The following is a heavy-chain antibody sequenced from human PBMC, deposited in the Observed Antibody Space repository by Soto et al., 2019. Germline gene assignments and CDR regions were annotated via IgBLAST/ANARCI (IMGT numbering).Heavy chain of an antibody. CDR2: ISQTGSTI. D-gene: IGHD3-10*01. CDR3: AGDPDYYASYY. V-gene: IGHV3-11*01. J-gene: IGHJ4*02. CDR1: GVSFSDHY. Sequence: QVQLVESGGGLVKPGGSLRLSCTTSGVSFSDHYMTWIRQAPGKGLEWVSYISQTGSTIYYEDSVKGRFTASRDNAHNSLFLQMSSLRAEDTAVYYCAGDPDYYASYYWGQGTLVTFAS.